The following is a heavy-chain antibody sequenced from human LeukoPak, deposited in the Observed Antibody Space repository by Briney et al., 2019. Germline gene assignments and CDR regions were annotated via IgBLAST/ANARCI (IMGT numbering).Heavy chain of an antibody. D-gene: IGHD4-23*01. J-gene: IGHJ5*02. V-gene: IGHV4-30-4*01. CDR2: IYYSGST. CDR3: ARDYGGNYAFVT. Sequence: SQTLSLACTVSGDSISSGDYYWSWIRQPPGKGLEWIGYIYYSGSTYYNPSLKSRVTISVDTSKNQFSLKLSSVTAADTAVYFCARDYGGNYAFVTWGPGTLVTVSS. CDR1: GDSISSGDYY.